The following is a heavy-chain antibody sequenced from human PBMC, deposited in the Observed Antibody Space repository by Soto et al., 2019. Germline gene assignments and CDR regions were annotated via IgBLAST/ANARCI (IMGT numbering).Heavy chain of an antibody. D-gene: IGHD3-16*02. V-gene: IGHV1-2*04. Sequence: ASVKVSCKASGYTFTGYYMHWVRQAPGQGLEWMGWINPNSGGTDYAQKFQGWVTMTRDTSISTAYMELSRLRSDDTAVYYCARVRPKTITFGGVIVIPEPDHDASDIWGQGTMVTVSS. CDR1: GYTFTGYY. CDR2: INPNSGGT. J-gene: IGHJ3*02. CDR3: ARVRPKTITFGGVIVIPEPDHDASDI.